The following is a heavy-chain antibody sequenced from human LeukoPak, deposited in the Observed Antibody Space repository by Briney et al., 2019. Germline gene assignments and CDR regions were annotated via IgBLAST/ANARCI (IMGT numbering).Heavy chain of an antibody. CDR3: ARQRGRWDSFDY. CDR2: IYYSGST. J-gene: IGHJ4*02. Sequence: SETLSLTCTVSGGSISSYYWGWIRQPPGKGLEWIGRIYYSGSTFYNPSLKSRVTISVDTSKNQFSLKLSSVTAADTAVYYCARQRGRWDSFDYWGQGTLVTVSS. V-gene: IGHV4-59*08. CDR1: GGSISSYY. D-gene: IGHD1-26*01.